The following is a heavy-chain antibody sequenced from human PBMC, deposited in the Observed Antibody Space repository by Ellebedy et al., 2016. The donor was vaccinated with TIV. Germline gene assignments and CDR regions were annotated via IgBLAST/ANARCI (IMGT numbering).Heavy chain of an antibody. V-gene: IGHV3-7*01. Sequence: GESLKISXAASGFTFGNYWMHWVRQAPGKGLEWVANIKQDGSEKYYVDSVKGRFTISRDNAKNSLYLQMNSLRAEDTAVYYCARDPPSVDCSGGSCRDYWGQGTLVTVSS. D-gene: IGHD2-15*01. CDR2: IKQDGSEK. J-gene: IGHJ4*02. CDR1: GFTFGNYW. CDR3: ARDPPSVDCSGGSCRDY.